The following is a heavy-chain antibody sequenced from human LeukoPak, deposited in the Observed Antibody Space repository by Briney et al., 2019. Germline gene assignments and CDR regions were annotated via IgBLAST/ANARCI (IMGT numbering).Heavy chain of an antibody. J-gene: IGHJ4*02. Sequence: PGGSLDPSFEAPGFTFSSKPMSWVGRAPGKGLKWAQAISGSGGSTYYADSVKGRFTISRDNSKNTLYLQMNSLRAEDTAVYYCAKAFSYYYGSGSYSGDFDYWGQGTLVTVSS. V-gene: IGHV3-23*01. CDR1: GFTFSSKP. D-gene: IGHD3-10*01. CDR2: ISGSGGST. CDR3: AKAFSYYYGSGSYSGDFDY.